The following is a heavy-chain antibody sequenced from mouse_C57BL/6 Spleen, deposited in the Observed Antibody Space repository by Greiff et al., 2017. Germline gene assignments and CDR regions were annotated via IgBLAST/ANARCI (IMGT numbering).Heavy chain of an antibody. CDR1: GYAFSSSW. CDR3: ARHIIWYFDV. J-gene: IGHJ1*03. CDR2: IYPGDGDT. V-gene: IGHV1-82*01. Sequence: QVQLQQSGPELVKPGASVKISCKASGYAFSSSWMNWVKQRPGKGLEWIGRIYPGDGDTNYNGKFKGKATLTADKSSSTAYMQLSSLTSEDSAVYFCARHIIWYFDVWGTGTTVTVSS.